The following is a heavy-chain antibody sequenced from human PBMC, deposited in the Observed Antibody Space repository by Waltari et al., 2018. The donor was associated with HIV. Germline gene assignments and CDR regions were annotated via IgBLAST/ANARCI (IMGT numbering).Heavy chain of an antibody. CDR2: IYYRGST. D-gene: IGHD2-8*01. CDR1: GGSIRRSSHY. J-gene: IGHJ4*02. V-gene: IGHV4-39*01. CDR3: ARHPRTNLDYGDY. Sequence: QLQLQASGPGLVKPSETLSLTCTVSGGSIRRSSHYWGWIRQPPGKGLEWIGSIYYRGSTYYNPSLKSRVTISVDTSKNQFSLKLSSVTAADTAVYYCARHPRTNLDYGDYWGQGTLVTVSS.